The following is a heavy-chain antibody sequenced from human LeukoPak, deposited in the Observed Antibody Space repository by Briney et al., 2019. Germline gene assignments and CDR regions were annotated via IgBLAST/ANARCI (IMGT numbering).Heavy chain of an antibody. V-gene: IGHV1-69*13. D-gene: IGHD2-2*01. Sequence: SVKVSCKASGGTFSSYAISWVRQAPGQGLEWMGRIIPIFGTANYAQKFQGRVTITADESTSTAYMELSSLRSEDTAVYYCARDGGLGDIVVVPAAMEGYYGMDVWGKGTTVTVSS. CDR2: IIPIFGTA. J-gene: IGHJ6*04. CDR3: ARDGGLGDIVVVPAAMEGYYGMDV. CDR1: GGTFSSYA.